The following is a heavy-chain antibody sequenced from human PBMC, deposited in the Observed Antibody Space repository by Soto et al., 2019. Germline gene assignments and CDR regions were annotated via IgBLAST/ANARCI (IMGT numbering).Heavy chain of an antibody. V-gene: IGHV1-18*01. J-gene: IGHJ6*03. D-gene: IGHD3-10*01. CDR3: VSLSLWFGELDDYYYYLDV. CDR1: GHTFTSYG. Sequence: QVQLVQSGAEVKKPGASVKVSCKASGHTFTSYGFSWVRQAPGQGLEWMGWISRYNGDTNYTQKFQGRVTMTTDASTSTSYMDLRSLRSDDTAVYYCVSLSLWFGELDDYYYYLDVWGKGTTVTVSS. CDR2: ISRYNGDT.